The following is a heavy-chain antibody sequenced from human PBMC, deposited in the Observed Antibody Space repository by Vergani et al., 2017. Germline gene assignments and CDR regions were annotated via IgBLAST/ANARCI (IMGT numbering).Heavy chain of an antibody. J-gene: IGHJ4*02. CDR2: IRPKTDGETT. D-gene: IGHD4-23*01. Sequence: EVQPVESGGGLVKPGGSLRLSCTTSGFTFSSAWMSWVRQAPGKGLEWVARIRPKTDGETTDYAAPVKGRFTISRDDSKNTLYLQMNSLKTEDTAVYYCAKDSLHGGSSPYYFDYWGQGTLVTVSS. V-gene: IGHV3-15*01. CDR1: GFTFSSAW. CDR3: AKDSLHGGSSPYYFDY.